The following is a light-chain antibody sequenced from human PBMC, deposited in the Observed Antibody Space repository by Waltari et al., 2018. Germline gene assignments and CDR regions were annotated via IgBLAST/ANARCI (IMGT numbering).Light chain of an antibody. CDR2: ATS. CDR1: QGISSY. Sequence: AIRITQSPSSLSASTGDRVTIFCRASQGISSYLAWYQQKPGKAPKVLIYATSTLQTGVPSRFSGTGSGTDFTLTISCLQSEDFAVYYCQQYHTNPATFGQGTKVEIK. V-gene: IGKV1-8*01. CDR3: QQYHTNPAT. J-gene: IGKJ1*01.